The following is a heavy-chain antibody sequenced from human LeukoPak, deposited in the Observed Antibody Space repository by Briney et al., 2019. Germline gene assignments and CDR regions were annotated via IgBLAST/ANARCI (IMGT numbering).Heavy chain of an antibody. D-gene: IGHD6-19*01. J-gene: IGHJ4*02. CDR3: ARDLRYSSGLRRG. CDR1: SVSFNGYF. V-gene: IGHV4-34*01. Sequence: TASETLSLTCAVYSVSFNGYFWSWIRQPPGKGLEWIGEINHSGSPNYNPSLKSRVTISVDTSKNQVSLKLNSVTAADTAVYYCARDLRYSSGLRRGWGQGTLVTVSS. CDR2: INHSGSP.